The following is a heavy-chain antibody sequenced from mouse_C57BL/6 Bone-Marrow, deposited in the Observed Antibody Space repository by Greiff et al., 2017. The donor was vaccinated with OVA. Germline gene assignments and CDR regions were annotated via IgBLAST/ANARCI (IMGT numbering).Heavy chain of an antibody. Sequence: EVQLVESEGGLVQPGSSMKLSCTASGFTFSDYYMAWVRQVPEKGLEWVANINYDGSSTYYLDSLKSRFIISRDNAKNIQYLQMSSLKSEDTATYYCARDTDYDRDWYFDVWGTGTTVTVSS. D-gene: IGHD2-4*01. CDR2: INYDGSST. V-gene: IGHV5-16*01. J-gene: IGHJ1*03. CDR1: GFTFSDYY. CDR3: ARDTDYDRDWYFDV.